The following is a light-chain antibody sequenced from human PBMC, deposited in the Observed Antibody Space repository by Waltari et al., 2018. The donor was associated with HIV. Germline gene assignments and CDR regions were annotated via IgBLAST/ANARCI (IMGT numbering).Light chain of an antibody. CDR1: DSDFGLYNF. J-gene: IGLJ3*02. CDR3: ASFTADNTVM. Sequence: AVTQPASVSGLPGQSTTISCTGDDSDFGLYNFVSWYELHSGKPPALILYDVGSRASGVSARVCGSMSGNPASLTISALRAEDEAHYYCASFTADNTVMFGGGTEVTVL. V-gene: IGLV2-14*03. CDR2: DVG.